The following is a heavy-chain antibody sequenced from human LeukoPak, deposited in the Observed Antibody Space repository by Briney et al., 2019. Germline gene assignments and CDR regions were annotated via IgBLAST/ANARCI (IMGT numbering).Heavy chain of an antibody. D-gene: IGHD3-22*01. CDR1: GGSMNNYY. J-gene: IGHJ3*02. Sequence: SETLSLTCTVSGGSMNNYYWSWIRQPPGKALEWIGYIYYSGSTYYNPSLKSRVTISVDTSKNQFSLKLSSVTAADTAVYYCARDFGVNYYDSSGSDLGAFDIWGQGTMVTVSS. V-gene: IGHV4-59*12. CDR2: IYYSGST. CDR3: ARDFGVNYYDSSGSDLGAFDI.